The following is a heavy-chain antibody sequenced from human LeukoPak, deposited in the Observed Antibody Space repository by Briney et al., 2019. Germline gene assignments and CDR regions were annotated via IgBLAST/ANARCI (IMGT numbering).Heavy chain of an antibody. CDR2: IYHSGST. Sequence: SETLSLTCTVSGGSVSDYYWSWIRQPPGKGLEWVGYIYHSGSTNYNPSLKSRATISEDTSKNQFSLKLSSVTAADTAVYSCARDLAAAGTIDPWGQGTLVTVSS. D-gene: IGHD6-13*01. J-gene: IGHJ5*02. CDR1: GGSVSDYY. CDR3: ARDLAAAGTIDP. V-gene: IGHV4-59*02.